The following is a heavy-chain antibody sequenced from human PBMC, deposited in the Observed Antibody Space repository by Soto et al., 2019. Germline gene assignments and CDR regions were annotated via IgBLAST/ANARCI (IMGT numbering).Heavy chain of an antibody. D-gene: IGHD3-3*01. V-gene: IGHV4-34*01. Sequence: PSETLSLTCAVYGGSLTGYYWTWIRQPPGKGLEWIGEINHSRSTKYSPSLTSRVTMSVDTSKDQFSLRLSSVIAADSAVYYCARGIYDFWSSYDTWFDPWGQGTLVTVSS. CDR2: INHSRST. CDR1: GGSLTGYY. J-gene: IGHJ5*02. CDR3: ARGIYDFWSSYDTWFDP.